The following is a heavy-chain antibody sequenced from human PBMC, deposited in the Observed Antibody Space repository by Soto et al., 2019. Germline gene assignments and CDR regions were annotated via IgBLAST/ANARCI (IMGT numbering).Heavy chain of an antibody. CDR3: ARDLRRGGIYYYYYYGMDV. Sequence: SETLSLTCTVSGGSISSGDYYWSWIRQPPGKGLEWIGYIYYSGSTYYNPSLKSRVTISVDTSKNQFSLKLSSVTAADTAVYYCARDLRRGGIYYYYYYGMDVWGQVTTVTVSS. J-gene: IGHJ6*02. D-gene: IGHD2-15*01. CDR1: GGSISSGDYY. CDR2: IYYSGST. V-gene: IGHV4-30-4*01.